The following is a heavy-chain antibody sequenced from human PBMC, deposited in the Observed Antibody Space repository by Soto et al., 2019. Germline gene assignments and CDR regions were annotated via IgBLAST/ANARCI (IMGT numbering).Heavy chain of an antibody. CDR2: IYYSGRT. Sequence: QLQLQESGPGLVKPSETLSLTCTVSGGSISSSSYYWGWIRQPPGKGLEWIGSIYYSGRTYYNPSRKSRVTISVDRSKNQFSLKLSSVTAADTAVYYCARLFPRVVPAAIYFDYWGQGTLVTVSS. D-gene: IGHD2-2*01. J-gene: IGHJ4*02. CDR3: ARLFPRVVPAAIYFDY. V-gene: IGHV4-39*01. CDR1: GGSISSSSYY.